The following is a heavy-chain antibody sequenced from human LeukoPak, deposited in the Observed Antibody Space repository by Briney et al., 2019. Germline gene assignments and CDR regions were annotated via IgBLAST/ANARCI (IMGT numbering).Heavy chain of an antibody. V-gene: IGHV3-9*01. CDR3: ARHRVSLVRGVSPYYYYGMDV. Sequence: GGSLRLSCAASGFAFDDYGMHWVRQAPGKGLEWVSGISWSGSSIDYADSVKGRFTISRDNSKNTLYLQMNSLRAEDTAVYYCARHRVSLVRGVSPYYYYGMDVWGQGTTVTVSS. CDR2: ISWSGSSI. CDR1: GFAFDDYG. J-gene: IGHJ6*02. D-gene: IGHD3-10*01.